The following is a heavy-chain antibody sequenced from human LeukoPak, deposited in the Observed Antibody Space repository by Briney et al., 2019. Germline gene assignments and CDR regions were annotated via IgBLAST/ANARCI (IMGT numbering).Heavy chain of an antibody. V-gene: IGHV3-23*01. CDR1: GFTFSSYV. CDR2: ISGSAGST. Sequence: PGGSLRLSCAASGFTFSSYVMSWVRQAPGKGLEWVSSISGSAGSTYYTDSVKGRFAISRDYSKNTLYLQMNRLRDEDTAVYYCAKDQQWLEYFDYWGQGILVTVSS. J-gene: IGHJ4*02. CDR3: AKDQQWLEYFDY. D-gene: IGHD6-19*01.